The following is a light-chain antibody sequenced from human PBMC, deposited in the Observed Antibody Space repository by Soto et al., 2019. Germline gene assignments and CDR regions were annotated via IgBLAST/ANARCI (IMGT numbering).Light chain of an antibody. Sequence: DIVMTQSPATLSVSPGETASLSCRASRAVSTNVVWYQHKPGQSPRVLVYGASIRATGVADRFSGSGSGTEFALTFSGLRADDLAVYYCHQYHMWPSWTFGQGTKVEMK. J-gene: IGKJ1*01. CDR3: HQYHMWPSWT. V-gene: IGKV3-15*01. CDR1: RAVSTN. CDR2: GAS.